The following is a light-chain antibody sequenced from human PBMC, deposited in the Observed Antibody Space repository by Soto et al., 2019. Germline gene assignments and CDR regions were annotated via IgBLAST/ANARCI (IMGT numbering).Light chain of an antibody. CDR2: TVS. CDR1: QDIRSS. CDR3: QQFNSSPFT. V-gene: IGKV1-9*01. Sequence: DIPLTQSPSFLSASVGDRLTITCRASQDIRSSLAWYQQKPGKAPNLLIYTVSTLQSGVQSRFSGSRSGTEFTLTISSLQPEDFATYYCQQFNSSPFTCGGGTKVEI. J-gene: IGKJ4*01.